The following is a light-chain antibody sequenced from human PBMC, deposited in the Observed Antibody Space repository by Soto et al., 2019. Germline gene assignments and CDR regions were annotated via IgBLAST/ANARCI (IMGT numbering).Light chain of an antibody. CDR3: QQYYSFPWT. V-gene: IGKV1D-8*01. CDR1: QGISSY. Sequence: IWITKCPSLLSESTGDSFTISCRWSQGISSYLACYQQKPGKAPEILIYAASTLQSGVPSRFSGSGSGTDFTLTISCLQSEDFATYYCQQYYSFPWTFGQGTKVEIK. CDR2: AAS. J-gene: IGKJ1*01.